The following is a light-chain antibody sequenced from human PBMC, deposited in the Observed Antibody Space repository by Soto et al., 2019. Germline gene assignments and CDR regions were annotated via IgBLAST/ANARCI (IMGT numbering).Light chain of an antibody. CDR3: QVWDSSAYVV. Sequence: SYELTQPLSVSVALGQTARITCGGNNIGSKNVHWYQQKPGQAPVLVIYRDSNRPSGIPERFSGSNSGNTDTLTISRAQAGDEADYYCQVWDSSAYVVFGGGTKLTVL. CDR2: RDS. J-gene: IGLJ2*01. CDR1: NIGSKN. V-gene: IGLV3-9*01.